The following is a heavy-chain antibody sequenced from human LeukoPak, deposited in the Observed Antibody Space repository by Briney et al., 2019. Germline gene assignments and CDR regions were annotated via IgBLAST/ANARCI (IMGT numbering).Heavy chain of an antibody. J-gene: IGHJ4*02. D-gene: IGHD5-18*01. CDR3: ARGSGSTVMDY. CDR1: GFTFSSYW. V-gene: IGHV3-74*01. Sequence: GGSLRLSCAGSGFTFSSYWMHWVRQVPGEGLVWVSRINSDGGATSYAGSARGRFTISRDNAKNTLHLQMSSLRPEDTAVYYCARGSGSTVMDYWGQGTLVTVSS. CDR2: INSDGGAT.